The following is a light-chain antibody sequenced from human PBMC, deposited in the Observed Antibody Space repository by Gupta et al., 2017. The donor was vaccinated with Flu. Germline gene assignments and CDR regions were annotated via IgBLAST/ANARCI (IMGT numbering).Light chain of an antibody. CDR1: SSDIGSFNY. CDR2: DVN. CDR3: SSYTSISTPYV. Sequence: QSALTQPASVSGSPGQSITISCTGTSSDIGSFNYVSWYQQYPGKAPKLVLYDVNRRPSGVSSRFSGSKSGNTASLTISGLQAEDEADYYCSSYTSISTPYVFGTGIKITVL. J-gene: IGLJ1*01. V-gene: IGLV2-14*01.